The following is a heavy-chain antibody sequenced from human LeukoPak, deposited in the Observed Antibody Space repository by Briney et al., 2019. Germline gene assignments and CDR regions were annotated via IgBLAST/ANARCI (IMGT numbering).Heavy chain of an antibody. D-gene: IGHD3-10*01. V-gene: IGHV4-59*01. CDR1: GGSISSYY. CDR2: IYYSGST. CDR3: AREPLGSSGYMDV. Sequence: PSETLSLTCTVSGGSISSYYWSWIRQPPGKGLEWIGYIYYSGSTNYNPSLKSRVTISVDTSKNQISLKLSSVTAADTAVYYCAREPLGSSGYMDVWGKGTTVTVSS. J-gene: IGHJ6*03.